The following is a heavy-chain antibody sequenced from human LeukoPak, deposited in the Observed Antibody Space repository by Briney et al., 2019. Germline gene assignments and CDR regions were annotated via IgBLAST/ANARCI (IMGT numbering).Heavy chain of an antibody. CDR1: GYTFTGYY. J-gene: IGHJ6*02. Sequence: ASVTVSCKASGYTFTGYYMNWVRQAPGQGVEWVGWINPNSGGTNNAQKFQGRVTMTRDTSISTAYMELSRLRSDDTAVYYCARDGYYGSGSYLVPWRYYYYYYGMDVWGQGTTVTVSS. V-gene: IGHV1-2*02. D-gene: IGHD3-10*01. CDR2: INPNSGGT. CDR3: ARDGYYGSGSYLVPWRYYYYYYGMDV.